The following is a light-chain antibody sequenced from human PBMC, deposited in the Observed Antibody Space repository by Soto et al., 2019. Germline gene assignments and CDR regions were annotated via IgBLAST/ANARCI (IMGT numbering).Light chain of an antibody. CDR3: QQSYSIPLT. CDR2: NTS. V-gene: IGKV1-39*01. CDR1: QSISIN. Sequence: DIQMTQSPSSLSASIGDRVTITCRASQSISINLNWYQQRPGKAPKLLIYNTSTLQSGVPSRFSGSGSGTDFTLTVSSLQPEDFATYYCQQSYSIPLTFGGGTKVEIK. J-gene: IGKJ4*01.